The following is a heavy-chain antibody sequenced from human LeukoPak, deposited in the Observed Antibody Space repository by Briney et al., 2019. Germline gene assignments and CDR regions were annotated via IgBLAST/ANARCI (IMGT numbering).Heavy chain of an antibody. CDR2: ILYDGSKE. D-gene: IGHD3-16*01. J-gene: IGHJ4*02. CDR3: ARSGFSWRGNFDY. Sequence: GGSLRLSCAASGFTFSSYGMHWVRQAPGKGLEWVAVILYDGSKEYYADSVKGRFTISRDNYRHTLDLQVNSLRAEDTAVYYCARSGFSWRGNFDYWGQGTLVTVSS. V-gene: IGHV3-30*03. CDR1: GFTFSSYG.